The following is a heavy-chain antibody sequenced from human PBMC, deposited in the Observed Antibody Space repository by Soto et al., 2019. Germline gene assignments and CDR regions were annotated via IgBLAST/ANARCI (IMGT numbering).Heavy chain of an antibody. CDR2: IYYSGST. CDR1: GGSISSSSYY. J-gene: IGHJ6*02. D-gene: IGHD6-6*01. CDR3: ASSYSSSSGPNYYYGMDV. Sequence: QLQLQESGPGLVKPSETLSLTCTVSGGSISSSSYYWGWIRQPPGKGLEWIGSIYYSGSTYYNPSLKSRVTISVDTSKPQFALKLSSVTAADTAVYYCASSYSSSSGPNYYYGMDVWGQGTTVTVSS. V-gene: IGHV4-39*01.